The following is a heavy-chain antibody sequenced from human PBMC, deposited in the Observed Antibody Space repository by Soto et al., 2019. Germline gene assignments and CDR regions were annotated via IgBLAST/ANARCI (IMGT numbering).Heavy chain of an antibody. CDR1: GFTFGSYT. CDR2: IGGIRAVT. J-gene: IGHJ4*02. V-gene: IGHV3-23*01. CDR3: AKTGPVTARIRFDY. D-gene: IGHD2-21*02. Sequence: VQLLESGGGFVQPGGSLTLSCAGSGFTFGSYTMAWVRQAPGKGLEWVAGIGGIRAVTYYAGSVKGRFSISRDNSRNTLYLQMNSLRADDTGVYYCAKTGPVTARIRFDYWGQGARVVVSS.